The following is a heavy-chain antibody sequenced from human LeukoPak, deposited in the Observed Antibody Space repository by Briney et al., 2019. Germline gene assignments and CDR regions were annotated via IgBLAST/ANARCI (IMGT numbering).Heavy chain of an antibody. CDR1: GFTFSSYG. CDR2: IWYDGSNK. Sequence: GGSLRLSCAASGFTFSSYGRHWVRQAPGKGLEWGAVIWYDGSNKYYADSVKGRFTISRDNSKNTLYLQMNSLRAEDTAVYYCARDRRGYYGSGSLGMDVWGQGTTVTVSS. J-gene: IGHJ6*02. V-gene: IGHV3-33*01. CDR3: ARDRRGYYGSGSLGMDV. D-gene: IGHD3-10*01.